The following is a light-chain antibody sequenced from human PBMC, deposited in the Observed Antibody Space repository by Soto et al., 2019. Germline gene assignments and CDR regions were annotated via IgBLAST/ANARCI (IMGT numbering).Light chain of an antibody. CDR2: RNN. J-gene: IGLJ2*01. CDR3: AAWDDSLGGPV. V-gene: IGLV1-47*01. CDR1: SSNIGSNY. Sequence: QAVVTQPPSASGTPGQRVTISCSGSSSNIGSNYVYWYHQLPGTAPKLLIYRNNQRPSGVPDRFSGSKSGTSASLAISGLQSEDEADYFCAAWDDSLGGPVFGGGTKVTVL.